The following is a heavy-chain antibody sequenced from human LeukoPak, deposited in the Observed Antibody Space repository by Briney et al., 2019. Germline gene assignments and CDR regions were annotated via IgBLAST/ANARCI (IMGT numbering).Heavy chain of an antibody. V-gene: IGHV1-2*02. CDR2: INPNSGGT. J-gene: IGHJ4*02. Sequence: ASVKVSCKASGYTFTSYGITWVRQAPGQGLEWMGWINPNSGGTNYAQKFQGRVTMTRDTSISTAYMELSRLRSDDTAVYYCARDLNCGGDCQPHWGQGTLVTVSS. CDR1: GYTFTSYG. D-gene: IGHD2-21*01. CDR3: ARDLNCGGDCQPH.